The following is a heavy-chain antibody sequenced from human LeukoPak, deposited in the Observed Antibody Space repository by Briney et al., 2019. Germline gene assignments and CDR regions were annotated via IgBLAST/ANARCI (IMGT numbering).Heavy chain of an antibody. J-gene: IGHJ5*02. V-gene: IGHV3-21*01. CDR3: ARDQITFGGGLKFDP. CDR2: ISSSSSYI. CDR1: GFTFDDYG. D-gene: IGHD3-16*01. Sequence: PGGSLRLSCAASGFTFDDYGMNWVRQAPGKGLEWVSSISSSSSYIYYADSVKGRFTISRDNAKNSLYLQMNSLRAEDTAVYYCARDQITFGGGLKFDPWGQGTLVTVSS.